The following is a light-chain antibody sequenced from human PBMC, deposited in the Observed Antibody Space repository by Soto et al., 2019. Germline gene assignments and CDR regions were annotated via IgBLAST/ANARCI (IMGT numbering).Light chain of an antibody. CDR1: QSVNIY. CDR3: RQYDDCRRLT. Sequence: TISPAAVSVKTKERATLYCRASQSVNIYLAWYQQKPGQAPRLLIFCASSRATGIAARFSGSGAGTEFNLTISSLQPAEVAVYFCRQYDDCRRLTFGGGTKVDI. CDR2: CAS. V-gene: IGKV3D-15*01. J-gene: IGKJ4*01.